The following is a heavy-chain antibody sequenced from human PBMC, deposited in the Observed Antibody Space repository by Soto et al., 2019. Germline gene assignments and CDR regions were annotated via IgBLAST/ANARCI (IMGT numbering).Heavy chain of an antibody. CDR2: ISSSSSTI. CDR3: ASELAALSWFDP. D-gene: IGHD1-1*01. J-gene: IGHJ5*02. Sequence: GGSLRLSCAASGFTFSSYSMNWVRQAPGKGLEWVSYISSSSSTIYYADSVKGRFTISRDNAKNSLYLQMNSLRDEDTAVYYCASELAALSWFDPWGQGTLVTVSS. CDR1: GFTFSSYS. V-gene: IGHV3-48*02.